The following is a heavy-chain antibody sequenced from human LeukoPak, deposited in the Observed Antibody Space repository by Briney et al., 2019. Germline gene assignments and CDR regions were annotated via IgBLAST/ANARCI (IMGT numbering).Heavy chain of an antibody. CDR1: GFTFSSYS. J-gene: IGHJ4*02. V-gene: IGHV3-48*04. CDR2: ISSSSSTI. CDR3: ARDTVVRGVLSSIY. D-gene: IGHD3-10*01. Sequence: GGSLRLSCAASGFTFSSYSMNWVRQAPGKGLEWVSYISSSSSTIHYAGSVKGRFTISRDNAKNSLYLQMNSLRAEDTAVYYCARDTVVRGVLSSIYWGQGTLVTVSS.